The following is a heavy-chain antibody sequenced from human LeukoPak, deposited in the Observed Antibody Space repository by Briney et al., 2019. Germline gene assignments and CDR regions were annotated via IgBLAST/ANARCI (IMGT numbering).Heavy chain of an antibody. J-gene: IGHJ4*02. CDR3: AKDRSGEYGWDY. V-gene: IGHV3-30*18. CDR1: GFTFSIHA. D-gene: IGHD4-17*01. CDR2: ISYGVSVK. Sequence: PGGSLRLSCAASGFTFSIHAMRWVRQAPGKGLEWGAFISYGVSVKYYIDSVKGRFTISRDNSKNTMYLEMNSLRGEDTAVYYCAKDRSGEYGWDYWGQGTLVTVSS.